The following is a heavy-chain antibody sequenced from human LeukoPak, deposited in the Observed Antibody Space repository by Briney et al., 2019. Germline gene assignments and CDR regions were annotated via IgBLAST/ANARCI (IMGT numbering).Heavy chain of an antibody. J-gene: IGHJ4*02. CDR1: GFTFSPYV. CDR2: ISSDVNFK. Sequence: PGGSLRLSCTASGFTFSPYVIYWVRQAPGKGLEWVAVISSDVNFKLYADFVKGRFTISRDNSKNTVYLQMNSLRVEDTAVYYCTREGYYGSGSSPTYYFDYWGQGTLVTVSS. V-gene: IGHV3-30*04. CDR3: TREGYYGSGSSPTYYFDY. D-gene: IGHD3-10*01.